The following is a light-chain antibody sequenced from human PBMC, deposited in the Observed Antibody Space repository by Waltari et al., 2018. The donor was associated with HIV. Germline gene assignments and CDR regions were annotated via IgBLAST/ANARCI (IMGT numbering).Light chain of an antibody. CDR1: NSKIGNNY. Sequence: QSVLTQPPSASATPGQRVTISCSGTNSKIGNNYVYWYQPLPGTAPKVLIYRNNYRPSGVPDRFAGSKSGTSASLAISGLRSEDEADYYCATWDDNLSGWVVGGGTKLTVL. CDR3: ATWDDNLSGWV. V-gene: IGLV1-47*01. CDR2: RNN. J-gene: IGLJ3*02.